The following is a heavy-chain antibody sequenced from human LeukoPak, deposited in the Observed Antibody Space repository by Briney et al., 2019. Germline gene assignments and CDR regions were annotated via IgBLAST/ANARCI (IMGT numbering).Heavy chain of an antibody. CDR3: SYDSSGATRGALDY. J-gene: IGHJ4*02. Sequence: GGSLRLSCAASGFTFSSYSMNWVRQAPGKGLEWVSYISSSSSTIYYADSVKGRFTISRDNSKNTLYLQMNSLRAEDTAVYYCSYDSSGATRGALDYWGQGTLVTVSS. V-gene: IGHV3-48*01. CDR1: GFTFSSYS. CDR2: ISSSSSTI. D-gene: IGHD3-22*01.